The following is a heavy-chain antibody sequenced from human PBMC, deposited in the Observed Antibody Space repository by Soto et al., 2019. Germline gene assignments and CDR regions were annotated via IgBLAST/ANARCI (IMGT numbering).Heavy chain of an antibody. Sequence: EAQLVESGGGLVQSGGSLRLSCIASGFSLTQYWTSWVRQTPRKGLEWVAKINDDGTKRDYMESVEGRFTISRDNAKNSVSLQMNGLRADDTAVYFCTRWDGRCSGGSCVFDSWGQGTLVTVST. CDR3: TRWDGRCSGGSCVFDS. CDR2: INDDGTKR. CDR1: GFSLTQYW. V-gene: IGHV3-7*01. D-gene: IGHD2-15*01. J-gene: IGHJ4*02.